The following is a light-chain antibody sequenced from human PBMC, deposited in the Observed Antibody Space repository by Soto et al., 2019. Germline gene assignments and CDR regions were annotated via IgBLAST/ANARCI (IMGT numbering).Light chain of an antibody. CDR2: GAS. Sequence: ENVLTQSPGTLSLSPGERATLSCRASQSVSSSYLAWYQQKPGQSPRLLIYGASSRATGIPDRFSGSGSGTDFTLTINRLEPEDFAVYYFQQYGSSPRTFGQGTKVEIK. CDR3: QQYGSSPRT. CDR1: QSVSSSY. V-gene: IGKV3-20*01. J-gene: IGKJ1*01.